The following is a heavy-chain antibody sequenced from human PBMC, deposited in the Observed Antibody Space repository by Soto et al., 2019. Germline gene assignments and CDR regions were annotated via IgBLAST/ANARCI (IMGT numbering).Heavy chain of an antibody. CDR2: IAGSGRNS. Sequence: GGSLRLSCAASGFTFGTYDMSWVRQAPWKGLEWVSTIAGSGRNSDYADSVKGRFTISRDNSKNTLYLQMNSLIADDTAVYYCAYRTGFDYWGQGALVTVS. J-gene: IGHJ4*02. CDR3: AYRTGFDY. V-gene: IGHV3-23*01. CDR1: GFTFGTYD.